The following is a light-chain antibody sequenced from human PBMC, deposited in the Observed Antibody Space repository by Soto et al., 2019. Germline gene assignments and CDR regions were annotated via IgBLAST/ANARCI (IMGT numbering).Light chain of an antibody. CDR2: AAS. Sequence: DIQMTQSTSSLSASVGDRVTITCRASQSISSYLNWYQQKPGEAPKLLIYAASNLQSGVPSRFSGGGPGTDFTLTITCLQPEDSTPYYCHLSSLLPVTFAGG. V-gene: IGKV1-39*01. CDR1: QSISSY. CDR3: HLSSLLPVT. J-gene: IGKJ4*01.